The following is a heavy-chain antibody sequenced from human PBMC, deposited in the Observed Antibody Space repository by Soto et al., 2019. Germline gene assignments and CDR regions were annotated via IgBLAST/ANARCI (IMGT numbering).Heavy chain of an antibody. Sequence: QVQLVQSGAEVKKPGSSVKVSCKASGGTFSSYAISWVRQAPGQGLEWMGGIIPIFGTANYAQKFQGRVTITADESTSTSYMELSSLISEDTAVYYCARASIVVVPAAKIWFDPWGQGTLVTVSS. D-gene: IGHD2-2*01. CDR2: IIPIFGTA. J-gene: IGHJ5*02. V-gene: IGHV1-69*01. CDR1: GGTFSSYA. CDR3: ARASIVVVPAAKIWFDP.